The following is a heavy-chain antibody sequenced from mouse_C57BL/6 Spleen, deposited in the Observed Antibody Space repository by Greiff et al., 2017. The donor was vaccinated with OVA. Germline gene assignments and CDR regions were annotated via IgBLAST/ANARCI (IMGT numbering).Heavy chain of an antibody. CDR1: GYSITSGYY. CDR3: AKTWDGCFDD. J-gene: IGHJ2*01. Sequence: VQLKESGPGLVKPSQSLSLTCSVTGYSITSGYYWNWIRQFPGNKLEWMGYISYDGSNNYNPSLKNRISITRDTSKNQFFLKLNSVTTEDSATYYCAKTWDGCFDDWGQGTTLTVSS. D-gene: IGHD4-1*01. V-gene: IGHV3-6*01. CDR2: ISYDGSN.